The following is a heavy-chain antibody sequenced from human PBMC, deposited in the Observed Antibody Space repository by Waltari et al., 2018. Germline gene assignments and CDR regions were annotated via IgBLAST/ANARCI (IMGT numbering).Heavy chain of an antibody. D-gene: IGHD2-15*01. Sequence: QVQLQQWGAGLLKPSETLSLTCAVYGGSFSGYYWSWIRQPPGKGLEWIGEINHSGSTNYNPSLKSRVTISVDTSKNQFSLKLSSVTAADTAVYYCARGVGDCSGGSCYSRRFDPWGQGTLVTVSS. V-gene: IGHV4-34*01. CDR2: INHSGST. CDR3: ARGVGDCSGGSCYSRRFDP. CDR1: GGSFSGYY. J-gene: IGHJ5*02.